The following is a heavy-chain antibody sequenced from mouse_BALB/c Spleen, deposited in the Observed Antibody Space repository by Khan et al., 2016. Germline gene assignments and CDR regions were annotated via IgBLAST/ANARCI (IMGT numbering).Heavy chain of an antibody. CDR3: RLLRLPYYFDY. CDR1: GFNIKDYY. CDR2: IDPENGDT. Sequence: VQLKQSGAELVRSGASVKLSCTASGFNIKDYYMHWVKQRPEQGLEWIGWIDPENGDTEYAPKFQGKATMTADTSSNTAYLQLSSLTSEDTAVYYCRLLRLPYYFDYWGQGTTLTVSS. J-gene: IGHJ2*01. D-gene: IGHD1-2*01. V-gene: IGHV14-4*02.